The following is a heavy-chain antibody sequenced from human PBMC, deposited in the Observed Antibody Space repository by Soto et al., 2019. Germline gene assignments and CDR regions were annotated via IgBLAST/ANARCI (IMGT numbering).Heavy chain of an antibody. CDR3: ARDRITIFGVVIKAHDAFDI. J-gene: IGHJ3*02. CDR2: ISTYNGNT. Sequence: ASVKVSCKASGYMFRSYGISWVRQAPGKGLEWTGWISTYNGNTKYGQKFQGRVTLTTETSTSTAYMELRSLRSDDTAVYYCARDRITIFGVVIKAHDAFDIWGQGTMVTVSS. D-gene: IGHD3-3*01. V-gene: IGHV1-18*01. CDR1: GYMFRSYG.